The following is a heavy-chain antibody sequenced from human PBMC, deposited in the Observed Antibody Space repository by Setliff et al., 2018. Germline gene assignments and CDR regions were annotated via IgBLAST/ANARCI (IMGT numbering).Heavy chain of an antibody. V-gene: IGHV1-2*02. CDR1: GYTFTGYY. J-gene: IGHJ6*03. CDR3: ARAAYSTRWYGYYYYMDV. D-gene: IGHD6-13*01. CDR2: INPNTGGT. Sequence: RASVKVSCKASGYTFTGYYMHWVRQAPGQGLEWMGWINPNTGGTNYAQKFQGRVTMTRDTSISTAYMELSRLRSDDTAVYYCARAAYSTRWYGYYYYMDVWGKGTTVTVSS.